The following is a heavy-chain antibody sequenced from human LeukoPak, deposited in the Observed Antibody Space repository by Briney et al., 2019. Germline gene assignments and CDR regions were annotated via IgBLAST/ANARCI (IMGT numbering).Heavy chain of an antibody. V-gene: IGHV3-21*01. CDR2: ISSSSSYI. J-gene: IGHJ4*02. D-gene: IGHD3-22*01. CDR1: GFTFSSSS. CDR3: AIDSSGYYRN. Sequence: GGSLRLSCAASGFTFSSSSMNWVRQAPGKGLEWVSSISSSSSYIYYADSVKGRFTISRDNAKNSLYLQMNSLRAEDTAVYYCAIDSSGYYRNWGQGTLVTVSS.